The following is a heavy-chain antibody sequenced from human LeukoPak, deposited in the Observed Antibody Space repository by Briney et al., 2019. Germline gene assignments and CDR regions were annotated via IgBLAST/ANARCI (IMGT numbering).Heavy chain of an antibody. CDR3: GSSWHLSGAIDY. D-gene: IGHD3-16*02. CDR1: GFIFSSFA. Sequence: PGGSLRLSCAASGFIFSSFAMYWVRQAPGKGLEWVSSISGSGDSTYYADSVKGQFTISRDNSKNTVYLQINSLRAEDTAVYYCGSSWHLSGAIDYWGQGTLVTVSS. V-gene: IGHV3-23*01. J-gene: IGHJ4*02. CDR2: ISGSGDST.